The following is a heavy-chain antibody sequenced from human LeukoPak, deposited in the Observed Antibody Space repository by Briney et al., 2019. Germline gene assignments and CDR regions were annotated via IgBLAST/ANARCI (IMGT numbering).Heavy chain of an antibody. CDR1: DGSINSDF. CDR3: ARIPDVSGWPFDY. V-gene: IGHV4-59*01. D-gene: IGHD6-19*01. Sequence: SETLSLTCTASDGSINSDFWTWIRQPPGKGLEWIGYIRYSGRTSYNPSLKSRVSISIDTSKNLFSLKLRSVTTADTAIYYCARIPDVSGWPFDYWGQGTLATVSS. CDR2: IRYSGRT. J-gene: IGHJ4*02.